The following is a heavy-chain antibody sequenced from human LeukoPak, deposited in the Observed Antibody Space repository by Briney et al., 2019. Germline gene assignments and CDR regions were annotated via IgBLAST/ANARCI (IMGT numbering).Heavy chain of an antibody. V-gene: IGHV4-38-2*01. CDR3: ARSYFSVGAFDI. CDR1: GYSIRTGYY. J-gene: IGHJ3*02. Sequence: SETLSLTCGVSGYSIRTGYYWGWVRQPPGKDLEWIGSVYHSGSTYYNPYLKSRVNILVDTSKNQFSLSLTSVTAADTAVYYCARSYFSVGAFDIWGQGTMVTVSS. CDR2: VYHSGST. D-gene: IGHD2/OR15-2a*01.